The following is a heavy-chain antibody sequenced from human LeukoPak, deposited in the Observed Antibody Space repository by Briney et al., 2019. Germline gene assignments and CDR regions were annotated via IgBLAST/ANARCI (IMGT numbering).Heavy chain of an antibody. CDR2: ISSSSSNL. V-gene: IGHV3-21*01. CDR3: AKEQGIAAAGTFDY. J-gene: IGHJ4*02. D-gene: IGHD6-13*01. Sequence: GGSLRLSCAASGFTFSSYSMNWVRQAPGKGLEWVSSISSSSSNLYYADSVKGRFTISRDNAKNSLYLQMNSLRAEDTAVYYCAKEQGIAAAGTFDYWGQGTLVTVSS. CDR1: GFTFSSYS.